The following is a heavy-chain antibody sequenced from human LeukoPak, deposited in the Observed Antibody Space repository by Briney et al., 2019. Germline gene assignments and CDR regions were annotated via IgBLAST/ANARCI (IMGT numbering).Heavy chain of an antibody. D-gene: IGHD1-26*01. CDR3: AGRLGSSPI. J-gene: IGHJ3*02. V-gene: IGHV4-34*01. CDR2: ISQSGNT. Sequence: SETLSLTCAVYGGSFIGYYWSWIRQPPGKGLEWIGEISQSGNTNCKSSLKSRVTISVDKSKNQFSLKLSSVTAADTAVYYCAGRLGSSPIWGQGTMVTVSS. CDR1: GGSFIGYY.